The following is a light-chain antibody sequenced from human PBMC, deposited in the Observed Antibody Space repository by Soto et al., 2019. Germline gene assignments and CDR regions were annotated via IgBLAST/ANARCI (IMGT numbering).Light chain of an antibody. V-gene: IGLV2-8*01. CDR2: EVT. J-gene: IGLJ1*01. CDR1: SNDVGRYSY. Sequence: QSALTQPPSASGSPGQSVSVSCTGSSNDVGRYSYVSWYQQHPGKAPKLIIYEVTKRPSGVPDRFSGSKSGNTASLTVSGLRAQDEADYYCTSYAASNYYVFGTGTKVTVL. CDR3: TSYAASNYYV.